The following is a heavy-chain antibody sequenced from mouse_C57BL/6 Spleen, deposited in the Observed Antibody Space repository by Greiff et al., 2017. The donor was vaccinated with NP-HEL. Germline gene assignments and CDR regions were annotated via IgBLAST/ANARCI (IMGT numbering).Heavy chain of an antibody. CDR3: ARYDGYYVRVFDY. V-gene: IGHV1-53*01. Sequence: VQLQQPGTELVKPGASVKLSCKASGYTFTSYWMHWVKQRPGQGLEWIGNINPSNGGTNYNEKFKSKATLTVDKSSSTAYMQLSSLTSEDSAVYYCARYDGYYVRVFDYWGQGTTLTVSS. J-gene: IGHJ2*01. CDR2: INPSNGGT. D-gene: IGHD2-3*01. CDR1: GYTFTSYW.